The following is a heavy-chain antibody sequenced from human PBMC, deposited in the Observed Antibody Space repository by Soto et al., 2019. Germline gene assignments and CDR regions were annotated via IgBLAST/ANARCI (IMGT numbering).Heavy chain of an antibody. Sequence: QITLKESGPTLVRPTQTLTLTCTFSGFSVNTSGVGVGWIRQAPGEAPEWLGVIYWDDDQRYSPALRSRLTITKDTSKNQVVLTMTNMNPVDAGTYYWARRRIYNGYDSWGQGTLVTVSS. CDR1: GFSVNTSGVG. J-gene: IGHJ4*02. CDR3: ARRRIYNGYDS. V-gene: IGHV2-5*02. CDR2: IYWDDDQ. D-gene: IGHD2-8*01.